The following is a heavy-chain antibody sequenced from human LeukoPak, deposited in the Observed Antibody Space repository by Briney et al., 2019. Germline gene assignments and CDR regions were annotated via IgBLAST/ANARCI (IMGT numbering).Heavy chain of an antibody. CDR1: GYTFTGYY. J-gene: IGHJ6*03. CDR3: AGNVYGAGYYYYMDV. V-gene: IGHV1-2*06. Sequence: GASVKVSCKASGYTFTGYYMHWVRQAPGQGLEWMGRINPNSGGTNYAQKFQGRVTITVDESTSTAYMELSSLRSEDTAVYYCAGNVYGAGYYYYMDVWGKGTTVTVSS. D-gene: IGHD4-17*01. CDR2: INPNSGGT.